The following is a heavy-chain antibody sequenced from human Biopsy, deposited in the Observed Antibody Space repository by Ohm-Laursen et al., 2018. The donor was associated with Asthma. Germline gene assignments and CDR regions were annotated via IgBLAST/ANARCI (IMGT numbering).Heavy chain of an antibody. CDR3: VRDGTDDAFDI. J-gene: IGHJ3*02. CDR1: RFTYE. CDR2: ISKDASTQ. V-gene: IGHV3-30*01. Sequence: SLRLSCAASRFTYEMHWVRQAPGKGLEWVGVISKDASTQDYADSVKVRFTMARDNSKNTLDLQMNSLREEDTAVYYCVRDGTDDAFDIWGQGTVVSVSS. D-gene: IGHD1-1*01.